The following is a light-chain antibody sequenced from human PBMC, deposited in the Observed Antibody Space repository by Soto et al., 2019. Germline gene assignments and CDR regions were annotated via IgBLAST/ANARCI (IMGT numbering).Light chain of an antibody. CDR3: QQYNNWPLYT. Sequence: EIVLTQSPVTLSLSPGERATLSCRASQSVSSNLAWYQQKPGQAPRLLIYGASTRATGTPARFSGSGSGTEFTLTLSSLQSEDFAVYYCQQYNNWPLYTFGQGTKVDIK. CDR2: GAS. CDR1: QSVSSN. J-gene: IGKJ2*01. V-gene: IGKV3-15*01.